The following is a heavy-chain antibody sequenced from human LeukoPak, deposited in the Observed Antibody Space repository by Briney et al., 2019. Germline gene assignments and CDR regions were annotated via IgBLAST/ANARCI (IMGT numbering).Heavy chain of an antibody. CDR2: IDSDGSST. CDR1: GFTFSNYW. D-gene: IGHD1-26*01. V-gene: IGHV3-74*01. J-gene: IGHJ4*02. CDR3: ARVEGATPFDY. Sequence: GGSLRLSCAASGFTFSNYWMHWVRHAPGKGLVWVSRIDSDGSSTSYADSVKGRFTISRDNSKNTLYLQMNSLRAEDTAVYYCARVEGATPFDYWGQGTLVTVSS.